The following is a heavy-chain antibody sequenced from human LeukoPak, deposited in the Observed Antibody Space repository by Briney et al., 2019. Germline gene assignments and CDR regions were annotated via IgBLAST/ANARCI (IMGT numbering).Heavy chain of an antibody. CDR1: GFTISNAW. V-gene: IGHV3-15*01. CDR3: TTDWEYCSGGSCYGGAFDI. J-gene: IGHJ3*02. Sequence: AGGSLRLSCAASGFTISNAWMSWVRQAPGKGLEWVGRIKSKTDGGTTDYAAPVKGRFTISRDDSKNTLYLQMNSLKTEDTAVYYCTTDWEYCSGGSCYGGAFDIWGQGTMVTVSS. CDR2: IKSKTDGGTT. D-gene: IGHD2-15*01.